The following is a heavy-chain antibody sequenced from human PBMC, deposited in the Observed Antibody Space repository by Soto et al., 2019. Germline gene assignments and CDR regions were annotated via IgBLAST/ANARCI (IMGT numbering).Heavy chain of an antibody. CDR1: GFTFNNYA. CDR2: VSYDGNNK. V-gene: IGHV3-30-3*01. D-gene: IGHD5-12*01. Sequence: QVQLVESGGGVVRPGRSLRLSCAASGFTFNNYAMHWVRQAPGKGLEWVALVSYDGNNKYYADSVKGRFTVSRDNSKNTLYLQVNSLRVEDTAVYYCTRVGGYEHIFDFWGQGTLVTVSS. J-gene: IGHJ4*02. CDR3: TRVGGYEHIFDF.